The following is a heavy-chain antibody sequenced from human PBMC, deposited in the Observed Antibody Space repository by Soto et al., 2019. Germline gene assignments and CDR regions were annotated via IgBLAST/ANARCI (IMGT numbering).Heavy chain of an antibody. D-gene: IGHD2-2*01. Sequence: PGESLKISCRGSGYSFTSYWIGWVRQMPGKGLEWMGIIYPGDSDTRYSPSFQGQVTISADKPISTAYLQWSSLKASDTAMYYCARHGSRDIVVVPAALKYYYYGMDVWGQGTTVTVSS. CDR3: ARHGSRDIVVVPAALKYYYYGMDV. CDR2: IYPGDSDT. CDR1: GYSFTSYW. V-gene: IGHV5-51*01. J-gene: IGHJ6*02.